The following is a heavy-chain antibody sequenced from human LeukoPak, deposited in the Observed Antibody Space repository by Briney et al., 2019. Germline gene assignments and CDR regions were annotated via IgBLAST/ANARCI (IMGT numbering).Heavy chain of an antibody. D-gene: IGHD5-12*01. CDR3: ARDAGNSGYGMDV. V-gene: IGHV3-53*01. J-gene: IGHJ6*02. CDR2: IYSGGST. Sequence: PGGSLRLSCAVSGFTVSSNYMSWVRQAPGKGLEWVAVIYSGGSTYYADSVKGRFTISRDNSKNTLYLQMNSLRAEDTAVYYCARDAGNSGYGMDVWGQGTTVTVSS. CDR1: GFTVSSNY.